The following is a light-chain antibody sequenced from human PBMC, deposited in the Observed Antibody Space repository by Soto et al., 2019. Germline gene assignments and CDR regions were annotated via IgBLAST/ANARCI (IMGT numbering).Light chain of an antibody. V-gene: IGKV3-15*01. J-gene: IGKJ5*01. Sequence: EIVLTQSPATLSSSPGETATLSCRASQSVSSNLAWYQQKPGQAPRLLIYGASTRATGIPARFSGSGSGTEFTLTVSSLQSEDFAVYYCQQYIKWPITFGQGTRLEIK. CDR2: GAS. CDR3: QQYIKWPIT. CDR1: QSVSSN.